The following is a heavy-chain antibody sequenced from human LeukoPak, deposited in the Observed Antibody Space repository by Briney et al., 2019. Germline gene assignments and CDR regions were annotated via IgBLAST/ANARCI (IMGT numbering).Heavy chain of an antibody. CDR2: ISDNGDIT. CDR1: GFSFSTYS. J-gene: IGHJ3*02. Sequence: GGSLRLSCVASGFSFSTYSMSWVRQTPEKGLEWVSVISDNGDITKYADSVRGRFTMSRDNSKNTLFLQMNTLRAEDTAVYYCAREPTYYYDSSGSTGAFDIWGQGTMVTVSS. D-gene: IGHD3-22*01. V-gene: IGHV3-23*01. CDR3: AREPTYYYDSSGSTGAFDI.